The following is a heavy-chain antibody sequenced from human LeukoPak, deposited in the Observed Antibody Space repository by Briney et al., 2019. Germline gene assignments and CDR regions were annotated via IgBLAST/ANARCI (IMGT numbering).Heavy chain of an antibody. CDR2: INPDGSQK. CDR3: AKLLGTATTYDS. CDR1: GFTFSGNW. J-gene: IGHJ4*02. V-gene: IGHV3-7*01. D-gene: IGHD5-24*01. Sequence: PGGSLRLSCEAPGFTFSGNWMSWVRQAPGKGLEWVASINPDGSQKLYVDSVKGRFTISRDNTKSSLYLQMNSLGAEDTAMYYCAKLLGTATTYDSWGQGTRVTVPS.